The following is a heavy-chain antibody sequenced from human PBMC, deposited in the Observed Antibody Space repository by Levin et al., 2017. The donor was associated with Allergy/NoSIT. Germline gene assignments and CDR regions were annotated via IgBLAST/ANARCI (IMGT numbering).Heavy chain of an antibody. Sequence: SQTLSLTCPVSGGSISSYYWSWIRQPPGKGLEWIGYIYYSGSTNYNPSLKSRVTISVDTSKNQFSLKLSSVTAADTAVYYCARRVVATIRDAFDIWGQGTMVTVSS. CDR3: ARRVVATIRDAFDI. J-gene: IGHJ3*02. CDR2: IYYSGST. D-gene: IGHD5-12*01. CDR1: GGSISSYY. V-gene: IGHV4-59*08.